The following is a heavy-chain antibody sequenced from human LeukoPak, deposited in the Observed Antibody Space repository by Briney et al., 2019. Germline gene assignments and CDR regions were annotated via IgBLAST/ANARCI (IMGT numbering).Heavy chain of an antibody. J-gene: IGHJ4*02. Sequence: PGGSLRLSCAASAFTFSSYAMSWVRQAPGKGLEWVSAISGSGGSTYYADSVKGRFTISRDNSKNTLYLQMNSLRAEDTAVYYCAKSITAAGTGYPFDYWGQGTLVTVSS. V-gene: IGHV3-23*01. CDR3: AKSITAAGTGYPFDY. D-gene: IGHD6-13*01. CDR2: ISGSGGST. CDR1: AFTFSSYA.